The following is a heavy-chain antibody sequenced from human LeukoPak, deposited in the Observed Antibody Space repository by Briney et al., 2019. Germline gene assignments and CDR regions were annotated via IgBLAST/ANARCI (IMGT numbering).Heavy chain of an antibody. Sequence: SETLSLTCAVYGGSFSGYYWSWIRQPPGKGLEWIGEINHSGSTNYNPSPKSRVTISVDTSKNQFSLKLSSVTAADTAVYYCAGPYCSAGNCYSNFDSWGQGTLVTVSS. V-gene: IGHV4-34*01. CDR3: AGPYCSAGNCYSNFDS. J-gene: IGHJ4*02. CDR2: INHSGST. D-gene: IGHD2-15*01. CDR1: GGSFSGYY.